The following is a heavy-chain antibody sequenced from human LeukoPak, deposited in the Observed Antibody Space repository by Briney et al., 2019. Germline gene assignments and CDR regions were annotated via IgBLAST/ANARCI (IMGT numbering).Heavy chain of an antibody. J-gene: IGHJ1*01. CDR2: ISGSGGST. CDR3: AKDPSRCSGGSCYSGPRYFQH. CDR1: GFTFSSYA. V-gene: IGHV3-23*01. D-gene: IGHD2-15*01. Sequence: GGSLRLSCAASGFTFSSYAMSWVRQAPGKGLEWVSAISGSGGSTYYADSVRGRFTISRDNSKNTLYLQMNSLRAEDAAVYYCAKDPSRCSGGSCYSGPRYFQHWGQGTLVTVSS.